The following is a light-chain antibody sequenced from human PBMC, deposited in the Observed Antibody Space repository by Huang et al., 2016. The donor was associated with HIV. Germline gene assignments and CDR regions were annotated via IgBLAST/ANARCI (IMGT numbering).Light chain of an antibody. CDR1: QGIANY. J-gene: IGKJ3*01. CDR3: QKYHSAPFT. V-gene: IGKV1-27*01. Sequence: DIQLTQSPSSLSASVGDRVTITCRASQGIANYLAWYQQKPGKVPKLLIYAASTFQTGVPSRFSGSGSGTDFTLTISSLQPEDVATYYCQKYHSAPFTFGPGTKVDIK. CDR2: AAS.